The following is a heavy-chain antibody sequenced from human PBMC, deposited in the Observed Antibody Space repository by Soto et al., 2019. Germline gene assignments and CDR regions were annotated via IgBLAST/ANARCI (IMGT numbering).Heavy chain of an antibody. CDR2: IIPIFGTA. Sequence: QVQLVQSGAEVKKPGSSVKVSCKASGGTFSSYAISWVRQAPVQGLEWMGGIIPIFGTANYAQKFQGRVTITADKFTSTAYMEVSSLRSEDTAVYYCARDRSGPGWGDKAFDIWGQGTMVTVSS. D-gene: IGHD3-10*01. J-gene: IGHJ3*02. V-gene: IGHV1-69*06. CDR1: GGTFSSYA. CDR3: ARDRSGPGWGDKAFDI.